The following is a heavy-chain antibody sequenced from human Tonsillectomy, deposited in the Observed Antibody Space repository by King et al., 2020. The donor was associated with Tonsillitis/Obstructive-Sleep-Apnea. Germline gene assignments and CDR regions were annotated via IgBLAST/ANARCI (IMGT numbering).Heavy chain of an antibody. CDR3: ARVGGQLLTDY. D-gene: IGHD2-2*01. J-gene: IGHJ4*02. CDR2: IYYSGNT. CDR1: GGSVSSGSYY. Sequence: QLQESGPGLVKPSETLSLTCTVSGGSVSSGSYYWSWIRQPPGKGLEWIGYIYYSGNTNYNPSLKSRGTISVDTSKTQVSLKLSSVTAADTAVYYCARVGGQLLTDYWGQGTLVTVSS. V-gene: IGHV4-61*01.